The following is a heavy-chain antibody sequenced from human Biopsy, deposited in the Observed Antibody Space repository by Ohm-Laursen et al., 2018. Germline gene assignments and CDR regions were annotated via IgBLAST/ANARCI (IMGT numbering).Heavy chain of an antibody. D-gene: IGHD3-22*01. CDR1: GGSISSGGSY. CDR3: ARGDFFDSNGYFWFDP. J-gene: IGHJ5*02. V-gene: IGHV4-31*01. CDR2: IFNSANT. Sequence: TLSLTCTVSGGSISSGGSYWSWIRQRPGKGLEWIGYIFNSANTYYNPSLKNLITISGDTSKNQFSLKLNSVTAAETAVYYCARGDFFDSNGYFWFDPWGQGTLVTVSS.